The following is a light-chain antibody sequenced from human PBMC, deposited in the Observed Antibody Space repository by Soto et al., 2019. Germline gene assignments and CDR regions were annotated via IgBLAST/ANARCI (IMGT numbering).Light chain of an antibody. V-gene: IGLV4-60*03. J-gene: IGLJ2*01. CDR2: LEGSGNY. CDR3: ETWDSDTRVL. CDR1: SGHSSYI. Sequence: QPVLTQSSSVSASLGSSVKLTCTLSSGHSSYIIAWHQQQPGKAPRYLLKLEGSGNYNKGSGVPDRFSGSTSGAGRYLIISNLQSEDEADYYCETWDSDTRVLFGGGTKVTVL.